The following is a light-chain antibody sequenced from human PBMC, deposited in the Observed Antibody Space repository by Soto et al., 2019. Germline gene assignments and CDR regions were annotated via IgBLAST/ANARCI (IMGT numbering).Light chain of an antibody. Sequence: EIQMPQSPSSLSASVGDRVTITCRASQSISNYLNWYQQKPGKAPKLLIYAASSLQSGVPSRFSGSGSGTDFTLTISSLQPEDFATYYCQQSFSTLWTFGQGTKVDNK. CDR2: AAS. CDR3: QQSFSTLWT. V-gene: IGKV1-39*01. J-gene: IGKJ1*01. CDR1: QSISNY.